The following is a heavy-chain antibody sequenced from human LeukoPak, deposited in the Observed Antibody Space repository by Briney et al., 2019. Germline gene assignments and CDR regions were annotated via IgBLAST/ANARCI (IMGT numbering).Heavy chain of an antibody. CDR3: ASISPNAKAYYYYYMDV. CDR2: ISGSGGST. J-gene: IGHJ6*03. D-gene: IGHD3-3*02. V-gene: IGHV3-23*01. CDR1: GFTFSSYA. Sequence: PGGSLRLSCAASGFTFSSYAMSWVRRAPGKGLEWVSAISGSGGSTYYADSVKGRFTISRDNSKNTLYLQMNSLRAEDTAVYYCASISPNAKAYYYYYMDVWGKGTTVTVSS.